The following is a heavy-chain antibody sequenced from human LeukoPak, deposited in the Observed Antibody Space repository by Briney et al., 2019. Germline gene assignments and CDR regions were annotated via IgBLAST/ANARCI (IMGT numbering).Heavy chain of an antibody. CDR1: GYTFTSYD. V-gene: IGHV1-46*01. Sequence: ASVKVSCKASGYTFTSYDIYWMRQAHGHGLDWMGIINPSGGRTNYAHKFQGRVTMTRDMSTSTVYMELSSLRSEDTAVYYCAREGGVRGVIISSWFDPWGQGTLVTVSS. D-gene: IGHD3-10*01. J-gene: IGHJ5*02. CDR3: AREGGVRGVIISSWFDP. CDR2: INPSGGRT.